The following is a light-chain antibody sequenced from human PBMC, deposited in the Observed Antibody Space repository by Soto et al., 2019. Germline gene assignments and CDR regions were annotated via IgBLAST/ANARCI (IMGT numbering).Light chain of an antibody. Sequence: EIELTQSPVTLSVSPGERDTLSCRASQSVSSDLAWFQKKPGQAPRLLISGASTRATGIPARCSGSWSGNDIPLTISILQAEDFVNYYCQQYNIWPLTFGGGTKVEIK. J-gene: IGKJ4*01. CDR2: GAS. V-gene: IGKV3-15*01. CDR1: QSVSSD. CDR3: QQYNIWPLT.